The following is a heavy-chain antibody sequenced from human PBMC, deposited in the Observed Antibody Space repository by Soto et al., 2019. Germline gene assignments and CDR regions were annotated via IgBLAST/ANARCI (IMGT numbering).Heavy chain of an antibody. V-gene: IGHV4-59*01. Sequence: SETLSLTCSVSGGSIRSYYWSWIRQSPEKGLEWIGYFYHSGNSNYNPSLKSRVTISVDTSRNQLSLSLRSVTAADTAVYFCARISSVDPYGYVNGGLDVWGQGTTVTVSS. CDR3: ARISSVDPYGYVNGGLDV. CDR1: GGSIRSYY. J-gene: IGHJ6*02. CDR2: FYHSGNS. D-gene: IGHD5-18*01.